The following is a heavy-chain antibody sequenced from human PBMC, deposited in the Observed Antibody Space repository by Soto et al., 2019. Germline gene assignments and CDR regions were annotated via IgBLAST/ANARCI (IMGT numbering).Heavy chain of an antibody. CDR1: GYTFTSYG. V-gene: IGHV1-18*01. CDR2: ISAYNGNT. D-gene: IGHD6-19*01. J-gene: IGHJ4*02. CDR3: ARSAHSSGWYYFDY. Sequence: ASVKVSCKASGYTFTSYGISWVRQAPGQGLEWMGWISAYNGNTNYAQKLQGRVTMTTDTSTSTAYMELSSLRSEDTAVYYCARSAHSSGWYYFDYWGQGTLVTVSS.